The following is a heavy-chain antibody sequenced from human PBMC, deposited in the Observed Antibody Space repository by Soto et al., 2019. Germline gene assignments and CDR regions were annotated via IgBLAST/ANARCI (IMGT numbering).Heavy chain of an antibody. J-gene: IGHJ4*02. D-gene: IGHD2-2*01. CDR3: ARMTSSLSPGR. Sequence: GGSLRLSCAASGFAFSNYSMNWVRQAPGKGLEWVSYIRSSGSPTYYAGSVKGRFTISRDNAKKSLYLQMNSLRAEDTAVYFCARMTSSLSPGRWGQGTLVTVSS. CDR1: GFAFSNYS. CDR2: IRSSGSPT. V-gene: IGHV3-48*01.